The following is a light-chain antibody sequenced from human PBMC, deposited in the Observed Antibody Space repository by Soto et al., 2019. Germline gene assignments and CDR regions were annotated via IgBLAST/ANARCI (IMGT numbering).Light chain of an antibody. CDR3: SSYTGGNAYWV. J-gene: IGLJ3*02. Sequence: QSALTQPASVSGSPGQSITISCTGTSSDIGAYNYVSWYQQHPGKAPKVIIFEVSNRPSGVYNRFSGSKSCNTASLTISGLQPEDEADYHCSSYTGGNAYWVFGRGTKLTVL. CDR2: EVS. V-gene: IGLV2-14*01. CDR1: SSDIGAYNY.